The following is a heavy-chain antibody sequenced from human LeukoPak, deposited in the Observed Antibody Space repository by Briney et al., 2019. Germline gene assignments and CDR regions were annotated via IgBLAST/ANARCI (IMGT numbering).Heavy chain of an antibody. Sequence: GASVKVSCKASGYTFTSYYMHWVRQAPGQGLEWMGIINPSGGSTSYAQKFQGRVTMTRDTSTSTVYMELSSLRSGDTAVYYCARVPQPYTPFDYWGQGTLVTVSS. CDR3: ARVPQPYTPFDY. V-gene: IGHV1-46*01. CDR2: INPSGGST. J-gene: IGHJ4*02. D-gene: IGHD3-16*01. CDR1: GYTFTSYY.